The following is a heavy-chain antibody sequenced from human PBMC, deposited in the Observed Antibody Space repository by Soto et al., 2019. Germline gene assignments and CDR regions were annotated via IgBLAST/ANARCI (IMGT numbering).Heavy chain of an antibody. D-gene: IGHD6-13*01. J-gene: IGHJ5*02. V-gene: IGHV4-30-4*01. CDR2: ISYSGNT. CDR3: AAHAMGIALASAP. CDR1: GGSISSCDYY. Sequence: PSETLSLTSSVSGGSISSCDYYWSWIRQPPGKGLECIGYISYSGNTYYRPSLESRVTISVDTSKNQFSLKLTSVTAADTAVYYCAAHAMGIALASAPWGQGTTVTVSP.